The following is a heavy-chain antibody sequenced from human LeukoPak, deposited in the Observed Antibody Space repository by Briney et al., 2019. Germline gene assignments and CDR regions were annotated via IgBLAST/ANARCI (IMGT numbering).Heavy chain of an antibody. CDR1: GLTFDIYA. V-gene: IGHV3-23*01. D-gene: IGHD1-26*01. CDR3: IRGTVGAPGNDY. CDR2: IGRSGGTI. Sequence: GGSLRLSCAASGLTFDIYAMNWVRQAPGKGLQWVSYIGRSGGTIFYDDSVRGRFTISRDNAKNTLYLQMSSLRAEDTAVYYCIRGTVGAPGNDYWGQGTLVTVSS. J-gene: IGHJ4*02.